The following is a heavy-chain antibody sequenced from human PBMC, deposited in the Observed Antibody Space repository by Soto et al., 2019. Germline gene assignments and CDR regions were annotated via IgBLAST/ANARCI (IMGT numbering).Heavy chain of an antibody. CDR1: GYTFTSCF. CDR2: VNPSTGNA. CDR3: ARSVEYYYAMDV. Sequence: ASVKVSCKTSGYTFTSCFMHWVRQAPGQGLEWMGIVNPSTGNANYAQKFQGRVTMTRDTSTSTVYMELSSLTSEDTAVYYCARSVEYYYAMDVWGQGTTVTVSS. V-gene: IGHV1-46*01. J-gene: IGHJ6*02.